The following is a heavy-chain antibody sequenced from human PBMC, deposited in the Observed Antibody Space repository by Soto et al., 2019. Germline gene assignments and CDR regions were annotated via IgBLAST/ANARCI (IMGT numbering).Heavy chain of an antibody. CDR3: ATALREWGVCPLDY. V-gene: IGHV6-1*01. CDR2: TYYRSKWYN. D-gene: IGHD3-3*01. CDR1: GDSVSSNSAA. J-gene: IGHJ4*02. Sequence: PSQTLSLTCAISGDSVSSNSAAWNWIRQSPSRGLEWLGRTYYRSKWYNDYAVSVKSRITINPDTSKNQFSLQLNSVTPEDTAVYYCATALREWGVCPLDYWGQGMLVTVSS.